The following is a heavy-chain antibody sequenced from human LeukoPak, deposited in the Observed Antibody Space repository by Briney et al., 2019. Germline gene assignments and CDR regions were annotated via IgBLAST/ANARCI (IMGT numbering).Heavy chain of an antibody. J-gene: IGHJ4*02. CDR2: INHSGST. V-gene: IGHV4-34*01. CDR1: GGSFSGYY. CDR3: ARGTTVSLDY. D-gene: IGHD4-17*01. Sequence: SETLSLTCAVYGGSFSGYYWSWIRQPPGKGLEWIGEINHSGSTNYNPSLKSRVTISVDTSKNQFSLKLSSVTAADTAVYYCARGTTVSLDYWGQGTLVTVSS.